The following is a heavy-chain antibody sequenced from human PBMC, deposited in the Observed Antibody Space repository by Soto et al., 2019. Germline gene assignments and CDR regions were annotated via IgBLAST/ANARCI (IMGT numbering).Heavy chain of an antibody. Sequence: EVQLVESGGGLVQPGGSLRLSCAASGFTFSSFSMNWVRQAPGKGLEWVSFISSSGSPLSYADSVKGRFTISRDNAKNSLYLQMNSLRDEDTALYYCARVAYSYGRNDFWGQGTLVTVSS. D-gene: IGHD5-18*01. J-gene: IGHJ4*02. CDR3: ARVAYSYGRNDF. CDR1: GFTFSSFS. V-gene: IGHV3-48*02. CDR2: ISSSGSPL.